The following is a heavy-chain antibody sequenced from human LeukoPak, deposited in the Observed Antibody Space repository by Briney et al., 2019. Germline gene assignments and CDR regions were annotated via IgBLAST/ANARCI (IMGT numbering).Heavy chain of an antibody. V-gene: IGHV3-48*01. CDR1: GFTFSSYS. CDR2: ISSSSNTK. CDR3: ARAYCSGGSCFSPAFDI. Sequence: GGSLRLSCAASGFTFSSYSMNWVRQAPGKGLEWVSYISSSSNTKYYADSVKGRFTISRDNAKNSLYLQMNSLRAEDTAVYYCARAYCSGGSCFSPAFDIWGQGTMVTVSS. J-gene: IGHJ3*02. D-gene: IGHD2-15*01.